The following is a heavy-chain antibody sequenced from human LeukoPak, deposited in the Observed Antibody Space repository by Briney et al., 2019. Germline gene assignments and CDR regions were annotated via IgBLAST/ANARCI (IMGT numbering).Heavy chain of an antibody. CDR2: ISAYNRNT. J-gene: IGHJ5*02. CDR3: ARLLSGSGFDP. CDR1: GYTFTSFG. V-gene: IGHV1-18*01. D-gene: IGHD3-10*01. Sequence: ASVKVSCKASGYTFTSFGISWVRQAPGEGLEWMGWISAYNRNTNYAQKLQGRVTMTTDTSTSTAYMELRSLRSDDTAVYYCARLLSGSGFDPWGQGTLVTVSS.